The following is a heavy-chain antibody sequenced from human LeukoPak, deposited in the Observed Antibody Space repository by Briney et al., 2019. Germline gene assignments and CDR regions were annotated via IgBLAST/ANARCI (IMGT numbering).Heavy chain of an antibody. CDR1: GYTFTSYG. CDR3: ARVVYCSGGSCYPSNYHYYMDV. Sequence: ASVKVSCKASGYTFTSYGTSWVRQAPGQGLEWMGWISAYNGSTNYAQKLQGRVTMTTDTSTSTAYMELRSLRSDDTAVYYCARVVYCSGGSCYPSNYHYYMDVWGKGTTVTVSS. J-gene: IGHJ6*03. D-gene: IGHD2-15*01. CDR2: ISAYNGST. V-gene: IGHV1-18*01.